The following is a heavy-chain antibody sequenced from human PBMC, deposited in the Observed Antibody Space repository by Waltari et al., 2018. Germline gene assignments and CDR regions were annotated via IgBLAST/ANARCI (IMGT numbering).Heavy chain of an antibody. Sequence: QVQLQQWGAGLLKPSETLSLTCAVYGGSFSGYYWSWIRQPPGKGLEWIGEINHSGSTNLNPSLKSRVTISVDTSKNQFSLKLSSVTAADTAVYYCARGMDIVVVPAAPRSWGNWFDPWGQGTLVTVSS. V-gene: IGHV4-34*01. J-gene: IGHJ5*02. CDR3: ARGMDIVVVPAAPRSWGNWFDP. CDR2: INHSGST. CDR1: GGSFSGYY. D-gene: IGHD2-2*03.